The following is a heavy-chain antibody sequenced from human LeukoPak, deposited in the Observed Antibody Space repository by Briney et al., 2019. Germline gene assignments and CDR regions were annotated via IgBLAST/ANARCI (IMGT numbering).Heavy chain of an antibody. D-gene: IGHD6-6*01. CDR1: GFTFSSYS. CDR3: ARDEGSYSSSPIDY. J-gene: IGHJ4*02. CDR2: ISSSSSYI. Sequence: GGSLRLSCAASGFTFSSYSMNWVRQAPGKGLEWVSSISSSSSYIYYADSVKGRFTISRDNAKNSLYLQMNSLRAEDTAVYYCARDEGSYSSSPIDYWGQGTLVTVSS. V-gene: IGHV3-21*01.